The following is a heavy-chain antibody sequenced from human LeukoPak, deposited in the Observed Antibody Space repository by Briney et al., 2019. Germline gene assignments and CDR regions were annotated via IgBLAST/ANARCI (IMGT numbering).Heavy chain of an antibody. D-gene: IGHD3-16*01. J-gene: IGHJ6*02. Sequence: SETLSLTCTVSGGSISSYYWSWIRQPAGKGLEWIGRIYTSGSTNYNPSLKSRVTMSVDTSKSQFSLKLSSVTAADTAVYYCASLGRLGGYWYGMDVWGQGTTVTVSS. CDR3: ASLGRLGGYWYGMDV. CDR2: IYTSGST. CDR1: GGSISSYY. V-gene: IGHV4-4*07.